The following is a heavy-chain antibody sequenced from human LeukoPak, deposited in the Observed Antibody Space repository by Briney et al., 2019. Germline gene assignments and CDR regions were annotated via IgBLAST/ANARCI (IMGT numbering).Heavy chain of an antibody. CDR3: ARDTLWFGELFDINWFDP. CDR1: GFTFSSYS. J-gene: IGHJ5*02. V-gene: IGHV3-21*01. Sequence: GGSLRLSCAASGFTFSSYSMNWVRQAPGKGLEWVSSISSSSSYIYYADSVKGRFTISRDNAKNSLYLQMNSLRAEDTAVYYCARDTLWFGELFDINWFDPWGQGTLVTVSS. CDR2: ISSSSSYI. D-gene: IGHD3-10*01.